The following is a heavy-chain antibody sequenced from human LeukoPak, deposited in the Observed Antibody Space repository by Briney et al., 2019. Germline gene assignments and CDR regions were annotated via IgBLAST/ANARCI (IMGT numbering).Heavy chain of an antibody. V-gene: IGHV3-7*01. J-gene: IGHJ4*02. Sequence: GGSLRLSCAASGFTFSLYWMSWVRQVPGKGLEWLANIKPDGIETYHVDSVRGRFTISRDNARNSLYLQMNSVRAEDTGVYYCARDMDNYCVSIDYWGQGTLVTVSS. CDR1: GFTFSLYW. CDR3: ARDMDNYCVSIDY. CDR2: IKPDGIET. D-gene: IGHD1-1*01.